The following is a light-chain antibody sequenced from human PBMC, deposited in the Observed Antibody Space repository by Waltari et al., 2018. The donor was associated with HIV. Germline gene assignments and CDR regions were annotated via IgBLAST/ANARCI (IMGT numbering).Light chain of an antibody. CDR2: QDN. CDR1: ELASQY. CDR3: QSAGSIGTSVV. V-gene: IGLV3-25*03. Sequence: SYELTQAPSVSVSPGQTARIACRGDELASQYVHWYQMKAGQAPVLLVYQDNESALGITERISGSKSGTTGTLTITAVQAEDEADYYCQSAGSIGTSVVFGGGTKLTVL. J-gene: IGLJ2*01.